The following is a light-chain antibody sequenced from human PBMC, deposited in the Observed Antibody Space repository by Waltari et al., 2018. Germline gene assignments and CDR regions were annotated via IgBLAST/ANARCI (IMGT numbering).Light chain of an antibody. CDR1: SSDIGRTT. CDR2: SNY. J-gene: IGLJ3*02. CDR3: ATWDDSLDTPV. Sequence: QSVPTQPPSVSGTPGQRVTIPCSGSSSDIGRTTVNWYQHPPGTAPKLLIYSNYQRPSGVPDRFSGSKSGTSASLAISGLQSEDEADYYCATWDDSLDTPVFGGGTKLTVL. V-gene: IGLV1-44*01.